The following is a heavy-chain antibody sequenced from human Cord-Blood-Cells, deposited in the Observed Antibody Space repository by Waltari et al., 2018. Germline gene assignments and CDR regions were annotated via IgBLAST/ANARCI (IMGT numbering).Heavy chain of an antibody. D-gene: IGHD4-17*01. CDR3: ARELPLPLNYGGNGYFDY. CDR2: IYYSGST. Sequence: QVQLQESGPGLVKPSQTLSLTCTVSGGSISSGGYYWSWLRQHPGTGLEWIGYIYYSGSTYYNPSLKSRVTISVDTSKNQFSLKLSSVTAADTAVYYCARELPLPLNYGGNGYFDYWGQGTLVTVSS. J-gene: IGHJ4*02. CDR1: GGSISSGGYY. V-gene: IGHV4-31*03.